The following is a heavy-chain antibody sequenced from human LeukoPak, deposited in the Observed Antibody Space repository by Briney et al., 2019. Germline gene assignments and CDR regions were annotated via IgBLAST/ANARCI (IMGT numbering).Heavy chain of an antibody. J-gene: IGHJ5*02. Sequence: ASVKVSCKASGYTFTTYDINWVRQATGRGLEWMGWMSSNNGHTGYAQKFQGRVTMTRDTSINTAYMELSSLTSEDTAVYYCARSPYGTGHFDPWGQGSLVTVSS. CDR2: MSSNNGHT. CDR1: GYTFTTYD. D-gene: IGHD2-8*02. V-gene: IGHV1-8*01. CDR3: ARSPYGTGHFDP.